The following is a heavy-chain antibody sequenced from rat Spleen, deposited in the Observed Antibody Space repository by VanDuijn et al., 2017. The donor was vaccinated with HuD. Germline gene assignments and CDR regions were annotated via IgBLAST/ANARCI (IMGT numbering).Heavy chain of an antibody. D-gene: IGHD1-1*01. Sequence: EVQLQESGPGLVKPSQSLSLTCSVTGYSIKSSYRWNWIRKFPGNKLEWMGYINNAGTTNYNPSLKSRISITRDTSKNQFFLPVNAVSSEDTATYYCAISDGVHYYLPFADWGQGTLVTASS. CDR2: INNAGTT. CDR3: AISDGVHYYLPFAD. CDR1: GYSIKSSYR. J-gene: IGHJ3*01. V-gene: IGHV3-3*01.